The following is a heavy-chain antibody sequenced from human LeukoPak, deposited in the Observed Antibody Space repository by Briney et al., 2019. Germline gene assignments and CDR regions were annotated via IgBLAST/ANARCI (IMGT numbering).Heavy chain of an antibody. D-gene: IGHD6-19*01. CDR3: ATYHSSGWTMGY. CDR2: ISAYNGNT. J-gene: IGHJ4*02. CDR1: GYTFTSYG. V-gene: IGHV1-18*01. Sequence: ASVKVSCKASGYTFTSYGISWVRQAPGQGLEWMGWISAYNGNTNYAQKLQGRVTMTTDTSTSTAYMELRSLRSDDTAVYYCATYHSSGWTMGYWGQGTLVTVSS.